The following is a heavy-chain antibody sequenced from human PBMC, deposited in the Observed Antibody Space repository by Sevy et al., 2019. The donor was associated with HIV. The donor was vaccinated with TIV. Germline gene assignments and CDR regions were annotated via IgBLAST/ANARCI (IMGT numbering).Heavy chain of an antibody. CDR1: GGTFSSYA. CDR2: IIPIFGTA. D-gene: IGHD2-15*01. Sequence: ASVKVSCKASGGTFSSYAISWVRQAPGQGLEWMGGIIPIFGTANYAQKFQGRVTITADESTSTAYMELSSLRSEDTAVYYCARAVGGYCSGGSSLCDYWGQGTLVTVSS. V-gene: IGHV1-69*13. J-gene: IGHJ4*02. CDR3: ARAVGGYCSGGSSLCDY.